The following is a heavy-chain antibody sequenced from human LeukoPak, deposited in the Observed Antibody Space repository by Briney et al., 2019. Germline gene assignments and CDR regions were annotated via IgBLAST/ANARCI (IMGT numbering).Heavy chain of an antibody. CDR2: LNPNSGGT. CDR3: ARDRPKLRFLEWSQYYFDY. Sequence: ASVKVSCKASGYTFTGYYMHWVRQAPGQGLEWMGWLNPNSGGTNYAQKFQGRVTMTRDTSISTAYMELSRLRSDDTAVYYCARDRPKLRFLEWSQYYFDYWGQGTLVTVSS. V-gene: IGHV1-2*02. D-gene: IGHD3-3*01. J-gene: IGHJ4*02. CDR1: GYTFTGYY.